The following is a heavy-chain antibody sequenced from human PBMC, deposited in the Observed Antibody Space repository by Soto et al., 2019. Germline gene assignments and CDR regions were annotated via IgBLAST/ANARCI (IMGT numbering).Heavy chain of an antibody. CDR2: ISDTGRTI. V-gene: IGHV3-11*01. CDR1: GVDFRGSY. Sequence: PGGSLRLSCVASGVDFRGSYMNWIRQAPGKGLEWISYISDTGRTIHYADSVKGRFVISRDNSKDSLYLQMNDLRADDTAVYYCAGGKEGNIVGLRWRDLWGPGTLGT. CDR3: AGGKEGNIVGLRWRDL. J-gene: IGHJ5*02. D-gene: IGHD1-26*01.